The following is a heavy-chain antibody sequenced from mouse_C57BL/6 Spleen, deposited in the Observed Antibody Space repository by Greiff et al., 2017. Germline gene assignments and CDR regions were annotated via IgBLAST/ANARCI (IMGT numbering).Heavy chain of an antibody. J-gene: IGHJ2*01. V-gene: IGHV1-82*01. CDR1: GYAFSSSW. Sequence: QVQLQQSGPELVKPGASVKISCKASGYAFSSSWMNWVKQRPGKGLEWIGRIYPGDGDTNYNGKFKGKATLTADKSSSTAYMQLSSLTSEDSAVYVCAKWVITTVVAHDYWGQGTTLTVSS. CDR2: IYPGDGDT. D-gene: IGHD1-1*01. CDR3: AKWVITTVVAHDY.